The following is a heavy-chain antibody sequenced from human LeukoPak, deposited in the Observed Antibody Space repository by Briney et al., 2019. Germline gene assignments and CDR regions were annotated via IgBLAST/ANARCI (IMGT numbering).Heavy chain of an antibody. Sequence: ASVKVSCKASGYRFTSYGISWVRQAPGQGLEWMGWISAYAQKFQGRVTMTTDTSTSTAYMELRSLRSDDTAVSYCARRFNYYDSSGYYEGFYFDYWGQGTLVTVSS. D-gene: IGHD3-22*01. V-gene: IGHV1-18*01. CDR1: GYRFTSYG. J-gene: IGHJ4*02. CDR2: ISAY. CDR3: ARRFNYYDSSGYYEGFYFDY.